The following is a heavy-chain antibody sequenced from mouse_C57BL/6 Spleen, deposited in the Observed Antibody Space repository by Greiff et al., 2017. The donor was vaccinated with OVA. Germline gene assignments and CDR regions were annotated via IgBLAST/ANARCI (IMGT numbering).Heavy chain of an antibody. V-gene: IGHV5-4*03. CDR2: ISDGGSYT. CDR3: ARNYYGSNPRYFDV. CDR1: GFTFSSYA. D-gene: IGHD1-1*01. Sequence: EVKLMESGGGLVKPGGSLKLSCAASGFTFSSYAMSWVRQTPEKRLEWVATISDGGSYTYYPDNVKGRFTISRDNAKNNIDRQMSHLKTADTAMYYCARNYYGSNPRYFDVWGTGTTVTVSS. J-gene: IGHJ1*03.